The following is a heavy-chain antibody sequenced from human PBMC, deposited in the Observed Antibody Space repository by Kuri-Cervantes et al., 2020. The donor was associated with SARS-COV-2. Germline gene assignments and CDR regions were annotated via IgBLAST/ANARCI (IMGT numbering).Heavy chain of an antibody. CDR1: GFTFSSYA. Sequence: GESLKISCAASGFTFSSYAMHWVRQAPGKGLEWVAVISYDGSNKYYADSVKGRFTISRDNSKSTLYLQMNSLRAEDTAVYYCARDQMRPDAFDIWGQGTMVTVSS. J-gene: IGHJ3*02. D-gene: IGHD6-25*01. CDR3: ARDQMRPDAFDI. V-gene: IGHV3-30-3*01. CDR2: ISYDGSNK.